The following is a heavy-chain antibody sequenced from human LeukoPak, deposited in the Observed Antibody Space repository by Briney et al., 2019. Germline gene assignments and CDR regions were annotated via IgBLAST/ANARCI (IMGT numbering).Heavy chain of an antibody. Sequence: GGSLRLSCAASGFTFSSYGMHWVRQAPGKGLEWVAFIRYDGSNKYYADSVKGRFTISRDNSKNTLYLQMNSLRAEDTAVYYCARDYYDSSGYDLLGYWGQGTLITVSS. CDR1: GFTFSSYG. J-gene: IGHJ4*02. CDR2: IRYDGSNK. CDR3: ARDYYDSSGYDLLGY. V-gene: IGHV3-30*02. D-gene: IGHD3-22*01.